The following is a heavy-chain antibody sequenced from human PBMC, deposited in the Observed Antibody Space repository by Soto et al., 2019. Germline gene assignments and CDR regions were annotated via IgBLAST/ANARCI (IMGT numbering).Heavy chain of an antibody. Sequence: ASVKVSCKASGYTFTGYYMHWVRQAPGQGLEWMGWINPNSGGTNYAQKFQGRFTMTRDTSISTAYMALSMLRSDDTAVYYCARAPITIVGVVTGVDYWGQGTLVTVSS. CDR2: INPNSGGT. J-gene: IGHJ4*02. D-gene: IGHD3-3*01. V-gene: IGHV1-2*02. CDR3: ARAPITIVGVVTGVDY. CDR1: GYTFTGYY.